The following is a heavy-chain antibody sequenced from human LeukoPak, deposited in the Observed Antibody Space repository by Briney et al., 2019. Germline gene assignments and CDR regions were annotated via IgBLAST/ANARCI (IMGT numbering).Heavy chain of an antibody. V-gene: IGHV3-23*01. CDR1: GFTFSSYA. Sequence: GGSLRLSCAASGFTFSSYAMSWVRQAPGKGLEWVSATSGSGGSTYYADSVKGRFTISRDNSKNTLYLQMNSLRAEDTAVYYCAKYDSGSQPGLVDYWGQGTLVTVSS. CDR2: TSGSGGST. D-gene: IGHD3-10*01. CDR3: AKYDSGSQPGLVDY. J-gene: IGHJ4*02.